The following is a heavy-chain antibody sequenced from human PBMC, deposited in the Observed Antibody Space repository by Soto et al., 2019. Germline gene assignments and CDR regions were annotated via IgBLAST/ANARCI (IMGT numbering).Heavy chain of an antibody. D-gene: IGHD1-7*01. V-gene: IGHV3-30*18. CDR3: AKDRVGGTFYAPLGF. J-gene: IGHJ4*02. Sequence: PXVALKVSCQASGFNFYNYGMHGVRQAPGKGLEWVAVITYDGSNKYYADSVKGRFTISRDNSKNTLSLHLNTLKPEDTAVYHCAKDRVGGTFYAPLGFWGQGTLVTVSS. CDR1: GFNFYNYG. CDR2: ITYDGSNK.